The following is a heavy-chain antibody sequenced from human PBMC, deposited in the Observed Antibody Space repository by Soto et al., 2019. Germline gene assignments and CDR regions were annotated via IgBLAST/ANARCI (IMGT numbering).Heavy chain of an antibody. J-gene: IGHJ4*02. CDR3: ARLPKGEWRSHLDY. D-gene: IGHD3-16*01. CDR2: INLDGSEE. Sequence: EVQLVESGGGLVQPGGSLRLSCAASGFRFTDHWMSWVRQAPGKGLEWVANINLDGSEEYYVDSVKGRFTISRDNAKKSLSLQMNSLRVEDTAVYYCARLPKGEWRSHLDYWGQGSLVTVSS. V-gene: IGHV3-7*01. CDR1: GFRFTDHW.